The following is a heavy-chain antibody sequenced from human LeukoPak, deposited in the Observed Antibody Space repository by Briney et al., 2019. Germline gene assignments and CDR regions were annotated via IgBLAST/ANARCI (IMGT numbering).Heavy chain of an antibody. Sequence: GGSLRLSCAASGFTFSSYSMSWVRPAPGKGLEWVSAISGSGGSTYYADSVKGRFTISRDNSKNTLYLQMNSLRAEDTAVYYCAGDYYYGSGSYYRYGYWGQGTLVTVSS. J-gene: IGHJ4*02. CDR1: GFTFSSYS. CDR3: AGDYYYGSGSYYRYGY. CDR2: ISGSGGST. V-gene: IGHV3-23*01. D-gene: IGHD3-10*01.